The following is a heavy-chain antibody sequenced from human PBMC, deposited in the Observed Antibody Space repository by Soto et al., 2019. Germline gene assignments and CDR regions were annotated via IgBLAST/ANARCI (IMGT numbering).Heavy chain of an antibody. CDR2: IFHSGNT. V-gene: IGHV4-30-4*01. J-gene: IGHJ4*02. D-gene: IGHD6-25*01. CDR1: GGSITTDDYF. CDR3: VREGTKISPQGYITAAGRFDH. Sequence: QVQLQESGPGLVKPSQTLSLTCTVSGGSITTDDYFWSWIRQSPERGLEWIGFIFHSGNTFNNPSLSGRASLSVDTSKNELSLNLTSVTAADTAVYYCVREGTKISPQGYITAAGRFDHWGQGALVTVSS.